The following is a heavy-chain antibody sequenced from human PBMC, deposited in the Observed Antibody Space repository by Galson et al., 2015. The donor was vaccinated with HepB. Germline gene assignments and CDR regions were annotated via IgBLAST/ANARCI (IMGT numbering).Heavy chain of an antibody. J-gene: IGHJ6*02. V-gene: IGHV1-69*06. CDR1: GGTFSSYA. CDR2: IIPIFGTA. CDR3: ARFADKDIAARPDQPADPTAPKYYYYGMDV. D-gene: IGHD6-6*01. Sequence: QSGAEVKKPGESLKISCKASGGTFSSYAISWVRQAPGQGLEWMGGIIPIFGTANYAQKFQGRVTITADKSTSTAYMELSSLRSEDTAVYYCARFADKDIAARPDQPADPTAPKYYYYGMDVWGQGTTVTVSS.